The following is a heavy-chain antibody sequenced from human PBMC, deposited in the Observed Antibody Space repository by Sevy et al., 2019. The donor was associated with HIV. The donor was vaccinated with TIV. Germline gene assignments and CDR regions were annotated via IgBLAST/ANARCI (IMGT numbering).Heavy chain of an antibody. CDR3: AKDSGYDSPWYFDL. D-gene: IGHD5-12*01. Sequence: GGSLRLSCAASGFSFSSYAMSWVRQGPGKDLEWVSGISGSGGSTYYADSLKGRFTISRDNSKNTVSLQMSSLRAEDTAVYYCAKDSGYDSPWYFDLWGRGTLVTVSS. V-gene: IGHV3-23*01. CDR2: ISGSGGST. CDR1: GFSFSSYA. J-gene: IGHJ2*01.